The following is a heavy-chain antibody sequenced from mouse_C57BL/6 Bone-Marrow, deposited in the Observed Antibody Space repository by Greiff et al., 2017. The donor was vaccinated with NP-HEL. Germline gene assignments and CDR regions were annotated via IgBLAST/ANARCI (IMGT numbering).Heavy chain of an antibody. CDR3: ARGSRGRLFYYAMDY. CDR1: GYSITSGYY. CDR2: ISYDGSN. Sequence: EVKLVESGPGLVKPSQSLSLTCSVTGYSITSGYYWNWIRQFPGNKLEWMGYISYDGSNNYNPSLKNRISITRDTSKNQFFLKLNSVTTEDTATYYCARGSRGRLFYYAMDYWGQGTSVTVSS. V-gene: IGHV3-6*01. J-gene: IGHJ4*01. D-gene: IGHD6-1*01.